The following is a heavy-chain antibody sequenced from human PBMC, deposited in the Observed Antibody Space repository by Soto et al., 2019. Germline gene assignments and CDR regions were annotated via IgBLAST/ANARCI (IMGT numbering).Heavy chain of an antibody. CDR3: ATRLSYPSGWDH. Sequence: GESLKISCKGSGYSFTTYWIGWVRHMPGKGLEWMGIIYPPDSQARYSPSFQGQVTLSVDKSINTAYLQWSSLKASDTAMYYCATRLSYPSGWDHCGQGTLVSVSS. D-gene: IGHD3-22*01. CDR2: IYPPDSQA. CDR1: GYSFTTYW. V-gene: IGHV5-51*01. J-gene: IGHJ4*02.